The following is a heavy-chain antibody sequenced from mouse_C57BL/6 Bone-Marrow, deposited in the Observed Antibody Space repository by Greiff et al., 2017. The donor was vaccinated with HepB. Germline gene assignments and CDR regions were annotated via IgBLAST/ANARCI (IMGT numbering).Heavy chain of an antibody. Sequence: EVMLVESGGGLVKPGGSLKLSCAASGFTFSDYGMHWVRQAPEKGLEWVAYISSGSSTIYYADTVKGRFTIPRDNAKNTLFLQMTSLRSEDTAMYYCARLGIYDYDYYAMDYWGQGTSVTVSS. V-gene: IGHV5-17*01. CDR1: GFTFSDYG. CDR2: ISSGSSTI. D-gene: IGHD2-4*01. CDR3: ARLGIYDYDYYAMDY. J-gene: IGHJ4*01.